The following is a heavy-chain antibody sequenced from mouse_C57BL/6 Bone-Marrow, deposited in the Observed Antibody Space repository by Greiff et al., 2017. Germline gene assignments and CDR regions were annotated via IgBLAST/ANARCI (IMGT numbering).Heavy chain of an antibody. CDR1: GFTFSDYG. Sequence: EVKVVESGGGLVKPGGSLKLSCAASGFTFSDYGMHWVRQAPEKGLEWVAYISSGSSTIYYADTVKGRFTISRDNAKNTLFLQMTSLRSEDTAVYYCARHGSSPFAYWGQGTLVTVSA. CDR3: ARHGSSPFAY. J-gene: IGHJ3*01. CDR2: ISSGSSTI. D-gene: IGHD1-1*01. V-gene: IGHV5-17*01.